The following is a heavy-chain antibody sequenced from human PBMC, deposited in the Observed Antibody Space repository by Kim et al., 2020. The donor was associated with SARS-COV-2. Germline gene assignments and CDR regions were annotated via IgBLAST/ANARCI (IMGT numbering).Heavy chain of an antibody. J-gene: IGHJ6*02. V-gene: IGHV3-23*01. CDR1: GFTFSSYA. CDR3: AKALPYYDFWSGYQKYYYYGMDV. Sequence: GGSLRLSCAASGFTFSSYAMSWVRQAPGKGLEWVSAISGSGGSTYYADSVKGRFTISRDNSKNTLYLQMNSLRAEDTAVYYCAKALPYYDFWSGYQKYYYYGMDVWGQGTTVTVSS. CDR2: ISGSGGST. D-gene: IGHD3-3*01.